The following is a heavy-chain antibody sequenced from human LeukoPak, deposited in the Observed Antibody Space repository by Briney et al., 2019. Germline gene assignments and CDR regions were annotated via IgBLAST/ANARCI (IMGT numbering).Heavy chain of an antibody. J-gene: IGHJ3*02. D-gene: IGHD2-8*02. V-gene: IGHV4-4*07. CDR1: GGSISSYY. Sequence: SETLSLTCTVSGGSISSYYWSWIRQPPGKGLEWIGRIYTSGSTYYNPSLKSRVTMSIDTSKNQFSLRLTSMAAADTAVYYCARDHGRCLNTERPDGFDIWGQGTMVTVSS. CDR2: IYTSGST. CDR3: ARDHGRCLNTERPDGFDI.